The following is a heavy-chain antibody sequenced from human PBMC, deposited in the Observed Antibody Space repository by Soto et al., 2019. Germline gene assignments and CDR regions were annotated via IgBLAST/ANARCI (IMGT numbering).Heavy chain of an antibody. J-gene: IGHJ6*02. Sequence: QVQLVQSEDEVKKPGASVKVSCKASGYIFVNYGIAWVRQAPGQGLEWMGWISPYTGNTHSASKVQGRLTMTTDTSTSTAYMDLGNLTSDDTAVYYCAMVDNYVTPTPQDVWGQGTTVTVSS. CDR2: ISPYTGNT. CDR1: GYIFVNYG. D-gene: IGHD3-16*01. V-gene: IGHV1-18*01. CDR3: AMVDNYVTPTPQDV.